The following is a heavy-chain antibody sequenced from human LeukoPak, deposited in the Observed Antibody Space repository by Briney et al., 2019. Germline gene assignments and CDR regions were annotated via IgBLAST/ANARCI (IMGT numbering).Heavy chain of an antibody. CDR3: AIERRDGYNIRAGLYYYYYYMDL. CDR1: GGSISSYY. V-gene: IGHV4-59*01. Sequence: KPSETLSLTCSVSGGSISSYYLSWIRQSPGKGLEWIGYVYYAGGTIYNPSLKSRVTISIDTSKNQFSLKLSSVTAADTAVYYCAIERRDGYNIRAGLYYYYYYMDLWGKGTTVTVSS. J-gene: IGHJ6*03. CDR2: VYYAGGT. D-gene: IGHD5-24*01.